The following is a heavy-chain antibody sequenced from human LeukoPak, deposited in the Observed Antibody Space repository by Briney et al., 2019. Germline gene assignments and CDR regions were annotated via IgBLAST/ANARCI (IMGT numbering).Heavy chain of an antibody. CDR2: IYHSGST. J-gene: IGHJ4*02. CDR3: AGGKGRDYPEY. D-gene: IGHD1-26*01. Sequence: PSQTLSLTCTVSGGSISSGGYYWSWIRQHPGKGLEWIGYIYHSGSTNYNPSLKSRVTISVDTSKNQFSLKLSSVTAADTAVYYCAGGKGRDYPEYWGQGTLVTVSS. CDR1: GGSISSGGYY. V-gene: IGHV4-31*03.